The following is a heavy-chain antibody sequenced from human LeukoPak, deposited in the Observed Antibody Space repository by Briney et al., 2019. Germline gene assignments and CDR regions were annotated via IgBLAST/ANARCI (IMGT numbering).Heavy chain of an antibody. CDR3: ARDKQPGDF. J-gene: IGHJ4*02. CDR2: ISYSGST. D-gene: IGHD5-18*01. CDR1: GGSISNSY. Sequence: SETLSLTCTVSGGSISNSYWSWIRQPPGKGLEWIGYISYSGSTKYNPSLKSRVTISVDTPKNQFSLKLTSVTAADTAVYYCARDKQPGDFWGQGTLVTVSS. V-gene: IGHV4-59*01.